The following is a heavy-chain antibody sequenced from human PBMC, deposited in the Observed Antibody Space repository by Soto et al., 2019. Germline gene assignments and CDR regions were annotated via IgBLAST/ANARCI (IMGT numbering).Heavy chain of an antibody. Sequence: SETLSLTCTVSGGSISSYYWSWIRQPPGKGLEWIGYIYYSGSTNYNPSLKSRVTISVDTSKNQFSLKLSSVTAADTAVYYCARELSSSGWSPFDYWGQGTLVTVSS. CDR2: IYYSGST. V-gene: IGHV4-59*01. CDR1: GGSISSYY. D-gene: IGHD6-19*01. CDR3: ARELSSSGWSPFDY. J-gene: IGHJ4*02.